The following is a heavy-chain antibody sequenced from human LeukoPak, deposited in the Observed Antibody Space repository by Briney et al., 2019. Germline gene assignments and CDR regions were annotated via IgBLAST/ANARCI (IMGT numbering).Heavy chain of an antibody. CDR1: GYTFTSYD. CDR2: MNPNSGNT. D-gene: IGHD2-2*02. J-gene: IGHJ6*03. V-gene: IGHV1-8*01. Sequence: GASVKVSCKASGYTFTSYDINWVRQATGQGLEWMGWMNPNSGNTGYAQKFQGRVTMTRNTSISTAYMELSSLRSEDTAVYYCARGTGYCSSTSCYKGYYYYYYMDVWGKGTTVTVSS. CDR3: ARGTGYCSSTSCYKGYYYYYYMDV.